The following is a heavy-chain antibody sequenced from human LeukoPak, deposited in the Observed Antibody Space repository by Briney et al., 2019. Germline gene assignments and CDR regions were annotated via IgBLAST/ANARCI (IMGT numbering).Heavy chain of an antibody. CDR2: IYPGDSDT. D-gene: IGHD3-22*01. J-gene: IGHJ4*02. CDR3: ARSFYDSTGNFDY. Sequence: GESLKISCKGSGYSFASYWIGWVRQMPGKGLEWMGIIYPGDSDTRYSPSFQGQVTISADKSISTAYLRWSSLKASDTAMYYCARSFYDSTGNFDYWGQGTLVTVSS. CDR1: GYSFASYW. V-gene: IGHV5-51*01.